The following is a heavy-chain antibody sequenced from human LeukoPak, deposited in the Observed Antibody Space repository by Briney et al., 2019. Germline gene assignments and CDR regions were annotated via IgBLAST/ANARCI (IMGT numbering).Heavy chain of an antibody. Sequence: SQTLSLTCAISGDSVSSNSAAWNWIRQSPSRGLEWLGRTYYRSKWYSDYAVSVKSRITINPDTSKNQFSLQLNSVTPEDTAVYYCARVGYRSRTSCLNWFDPWGQGTLVTVSS. J-gene: IGHJ5*02. D-gene: IGHD2-2*01. CDR2: TYYRSKWYS. V-gene: IGHV6-1*01. CDR3: ARVGYRSRTSCLNWFDP. CDR1: GDSVSSNSAA.